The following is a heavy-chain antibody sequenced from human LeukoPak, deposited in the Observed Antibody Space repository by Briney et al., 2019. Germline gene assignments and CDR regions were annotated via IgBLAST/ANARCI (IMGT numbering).Heavy chain of an antibody. Sequence: GGSLRLSCAASGFTFSSYPMHWVRQAPGKGLEWLAFISYDGSNKYYADSVKGRFTISRDNSKNTPYLQMNSLRVEDTAVYYCAKGSMGRCSGNSCYSVYWGQGTLVTVSS. V-gene: IGHV3-30-3*01. CDR1: GFTFSSYP. D-gene: IGHD5-12*01. CDR3: AKGSMGRCSGNSCYSVY. J-gene: IGHJ4*02. CDR2: ISYDGSNK.